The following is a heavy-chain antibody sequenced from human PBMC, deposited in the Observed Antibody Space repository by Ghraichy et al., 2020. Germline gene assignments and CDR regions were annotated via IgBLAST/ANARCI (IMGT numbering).Heavy chain of an antibody. V-gene: IGHV4-59*01. CDR2: IYYSGST. J-gene: IGHJ4*02. CDR1: GGSISSYY. CDR3: ARHRGSGSSKPFDY. D-gene: IGHD3-10*01. Sequence: SETLSLTCTVSGGSISSYYWSWIRQPPGKGLDWIGYIYYSGSTNYNPSLKSRVTISVDTSKNQFSLKLSSVTAADTAVYYCARHRGSGSSKPFDYWGQGTLVTVSS.